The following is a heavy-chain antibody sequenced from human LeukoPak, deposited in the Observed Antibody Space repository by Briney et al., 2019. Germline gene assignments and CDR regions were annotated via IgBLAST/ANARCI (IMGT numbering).Heavy chain of an antibody. CDR3: AKFLPTHIVVANYYFDY. CDR2: ISGSGGST. D-gene: IGHD2-21*01. CDR1: GFTFSSYA. Sequence: GGSLRLSCAASGFTFSSYAMSWVRQAPGKGLEWASAISGSGGSTYYADSVKGRFTISRDNSKNTLYLQMNSLRAEDTAVYYCAKFLPTHIVVANYYFDYWGQGTLVTVSS. J-gene: IGHJ4*02. V-gene: IGHV3-23*01.